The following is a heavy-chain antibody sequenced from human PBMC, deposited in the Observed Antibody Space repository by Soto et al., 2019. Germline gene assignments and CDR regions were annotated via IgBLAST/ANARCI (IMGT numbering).Heavy chain of an antibody. CDR3: ARLGPGIAVAGKGFDY. D-gene: IGHD6-19*01. CDR2: INPNSGGT. CDR1: GYTFTGYY. Sequence: QVQLVQSGAEVKKPGASVKVSCKASGYTFTGYYMHWVRQAPGQGLDWMGWINPNSGGTNYAQKFQGRVTMTRDTSISTAYMELSRLRSDDTAVYYCARLGPGIAVAGKGFDYWGQGTLVTVSS. J-gene: IGHJ4*02. V-gene: IGHV1-2*02.